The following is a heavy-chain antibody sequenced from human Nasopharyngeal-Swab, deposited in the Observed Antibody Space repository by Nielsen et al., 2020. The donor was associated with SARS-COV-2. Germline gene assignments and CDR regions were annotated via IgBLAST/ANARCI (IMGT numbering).Heavy chain of an antibody. J-gene: IGHJ4*02. CDR2: ISSSGSTI. CDR1: GFTFSSYE. Sequence: SCAASGFTFSSYEMNWVRQAPGKGLEWVSYISSSGSTIYYADSVKGRFTISRDNAKNSLYLQMNSLRAEDTAVYYCAREATYSSSSGGFDYWGQGTLVTVSS. V-gene: IGHV3-48*03. CDR3: AREATYSSSSGGFDY. D-gene: IGHD6-6*01.